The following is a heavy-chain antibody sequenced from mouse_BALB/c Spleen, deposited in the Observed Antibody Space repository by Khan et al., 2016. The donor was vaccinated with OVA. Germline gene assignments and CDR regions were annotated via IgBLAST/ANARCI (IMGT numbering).Heavy chain of an antibody. CDR3: ARNPFAY. CDR1: GYTFTSYW. J-gene: IGHJ3*01. CDR2: IDPYDSET. Sequence: QVQLQQPGAELVRPGASVKLSCEASGYTFTSYWMNWVKQSPEQGLEWIGRIDPYDSETNYNQNFKDKAILTVDKYSSTAYMQLSSLTSEESAVYYCARNPFAYWGQGTLVTVSA. V-gene: IGHV1-69*02.